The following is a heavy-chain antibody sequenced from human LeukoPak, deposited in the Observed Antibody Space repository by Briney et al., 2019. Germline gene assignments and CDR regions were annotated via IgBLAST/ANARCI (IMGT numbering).Heavy chain of an antibody. CDR1: GDSVSSNSAA. CDR2: TYYRSKWYN. CDR3: VGGFKADDAFDI. V-gene: IGHV6-1*01. J-gene: IGHJ3*02. D-gene: IGHD3-16*01. Sequence: SQTLSLTCAISGDSVSSNSAAWNWIRQSPSRGLEWLGRTYYRSKWYNDYAVSVKSRITINPDTSKNQFSLQLNSVTPEDTAVYYCVGGFKADDAFDIWGQGTMVTVSS.